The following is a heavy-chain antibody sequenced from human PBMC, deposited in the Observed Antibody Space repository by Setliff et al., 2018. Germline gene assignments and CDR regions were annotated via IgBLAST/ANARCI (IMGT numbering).Heavy chain of an antibody. J-gene: IGHJ4*02. D-gene: IGHD3-10*01. V-gene: IGHV3-53*01. CDR2: TYSDGRT. CDR1: GFSVTNNE. Sequence: GGSLRLSCEVSGFSVTNNEMSWVRQAPGKGLEWVSVTYSDGRTNYADSVKGRFTISRDNSKNTIDLQMNSLRAEDTAVYYCRVWIVDLSRDFWGRGTLVTVS. CDR3: RVWIVDLSRDF.